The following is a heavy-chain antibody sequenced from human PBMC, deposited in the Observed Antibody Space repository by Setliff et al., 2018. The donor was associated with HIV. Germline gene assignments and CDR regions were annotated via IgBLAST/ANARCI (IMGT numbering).Heavy chain of an antibody. CDR3: ARDDYYDSSGYWGSYYYYGRDV. CDR2: INPNSGGT. V-gene: IGHV1-2*02. J-gene: IGHJ6*02. D-gene: IGHD3-22*01. Sequence: GASVKVSCKASGYTFTGYYMHWVRQAPGQGLEWMGWINPNSGGTNYAQKFQGRVTMTRDTSISTAYMELSRLRSDDTAVYYCARDDYYDSSGYWGSYYYYGRDVWGQGTTVTVS. CDR1: GYTFTGYY.